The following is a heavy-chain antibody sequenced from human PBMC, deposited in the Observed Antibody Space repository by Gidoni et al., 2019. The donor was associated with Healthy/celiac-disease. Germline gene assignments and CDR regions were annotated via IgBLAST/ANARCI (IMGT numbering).Heavy chain of an antibody. CDR2: INHSGRT. CDR3: ARGRGGGYDY. Sequence: QVQLQQWGAGLLKPSETLSLTCAVYGGSFSGYYWSWIRQPPGKGLEWIGEINHSGRTNYNPSLKSRVTISVDTSKNQFSLKLSSVTAADTAVYYCARGRGGGYDYWGQGTLVTVSS. J-gene: IGHJ4*02. CDR1: GGSFSGYY. D-gene: IGHD2-15*01. V-gene: IGHV4-34*01.